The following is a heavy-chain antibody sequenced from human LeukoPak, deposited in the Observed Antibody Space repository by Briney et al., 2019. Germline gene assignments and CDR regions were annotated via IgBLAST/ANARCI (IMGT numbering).Heavy chain of an antibody. CDR2: ISGSGGST. Sequence: GGSLRLSCAASGFTFSSYAMSWVRQAPGKGPEWVSAISGSGGSTYYADSVKGRFTISRDNSQDTLYLQMNSLRAEDTAVYYCAKAGVGGVTGYYYYYMDVWGKGTTVTVSS. CDR3: AKAGVGGVTGYYYYYMDV. J-gene: IGHJ6*03. V-gene: IGHV3-23*01. D-gene: IGHD3-16*01. CDR1: GFTFSSYA.